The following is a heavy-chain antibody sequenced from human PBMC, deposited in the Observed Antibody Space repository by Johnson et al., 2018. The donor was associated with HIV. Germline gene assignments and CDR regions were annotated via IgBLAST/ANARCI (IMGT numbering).Heavy chain of an antibody. CDR3: ARARGAPWDAFDI. Sequence: QVQLVESGGGLVQPGGSLRLSCAASGFTFSAYAVHWVRQAPGKGLEWLAIISYDGSNKYYAHSVKGRFTISRDNSKNTLYLQMNSLRAEDTAVYYFARARGAPWDAFDIWGQGTMVTVSS. V-gene: IGHV3-30*04. CDR2: ISYDGSNK. D-gene: IGHD3-10*01. CDR1: GFTFSAYA. J-gene: IGHJ3*02.